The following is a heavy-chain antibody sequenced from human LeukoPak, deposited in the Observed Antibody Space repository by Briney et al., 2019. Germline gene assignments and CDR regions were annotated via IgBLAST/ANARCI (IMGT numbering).Heavy chain of an antibody. V-gene: IGHV3-30*04. CDR3: AKIGGSFDI. Sequence: GRSLRLSCAASGFTFSSYAMHWVRQAPGKGLEWVAVISYDGSNKYYADSVKGRFTISRDNSKNTLYLQMNSLRAEDTAVYYCAKIGGSFDIWGQGTMVTVSS. D-gene: IGHD6-25*01. CDR1: GFTFSSYA. J-gene: IGHJ3*02. CDR2: ISYDGSNK.